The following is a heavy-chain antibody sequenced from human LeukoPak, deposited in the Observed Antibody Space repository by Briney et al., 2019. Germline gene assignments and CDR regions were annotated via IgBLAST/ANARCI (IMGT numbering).Heavy chain of an antibody. V-gene: IGHV3-23*01. CDR1: GFTFSSYA. CDR2: ISGSGGST. CDR3: AKDLRGGGAYFDY. J-gene: IGHJ4*02. Sequence: GGSLRLSCAASGFTFSSYAMSWVRQAPGKGLEWASAISGSGGSTYYADSVKGRFTISRDNSKNTLYLQMNSLRAEDTAVYYCAKDLRGGGAYFDYWGQGTLVTVSS. D-gene: IGHD3-16*01.